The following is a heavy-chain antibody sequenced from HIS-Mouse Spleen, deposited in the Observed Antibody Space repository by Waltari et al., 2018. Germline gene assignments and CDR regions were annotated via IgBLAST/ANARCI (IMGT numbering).Heavy chain of an antibody. CDR2: IYYSGST. J-gene: IGHJ2*01. V-gene: IGHV4-39*07. CDR3: AREIPYSSSWYDWYFDL. D-gene: IGHD6-13*01. Sequence: QLQLQESGPGLVKPSETLSLPCTVSGGSISSSSYYWGWIRQPPGKRLEWIGCIYYSGSTSYNPSLKSRVTISVDTSKNQFSLKLSSVTAADTAVYYCAREIPYSSSWYDWYFDLWGRGTLVTVSS. CDR1: GGSISSSSYY.